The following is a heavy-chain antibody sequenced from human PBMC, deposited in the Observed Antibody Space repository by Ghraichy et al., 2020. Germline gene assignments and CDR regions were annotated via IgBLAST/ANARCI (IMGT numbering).Heavy chain of an antibody. CDR1: GFTFSSYS. CDR3: ARQWDYYDSSGYQTDYYFDY. Sequence: GGSLRLSCAASGFTFSSYSMNWVRQAPGKGLEWVSSISSSSSYIYYADSVKGRFTISRDNAKNSLYLQMNSLRAEDTAVYYCARQWDYYDSSGYQTDYYFDYWGQGTLVTVSS. D-gene: IGHD3-22*01. J-gene: IGHJ4*02. V-gene: IGHV3-21*01. CDR2: ISSSSSYI.